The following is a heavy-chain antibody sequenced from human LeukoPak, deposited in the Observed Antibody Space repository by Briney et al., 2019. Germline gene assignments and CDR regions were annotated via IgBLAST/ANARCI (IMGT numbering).Heavy chain of an antibody. V-gene: IGHV4-59*01. Sequence: SETLSLTCTVSGGSINSYYWSWIRQPPGKGLEWIGYIYYSGSTNYNPSLKSRVTISVDTSKNQFSLKLSSVTAADTAVYYCARAGGEWLVKGYFDLWGRGTLVTVSS. CDR1: GGSINSYY. J-gene: IGHJ2*01. D-gene: IGHD6-19*01. CDR2: IYYSGST. CDR3: ARAGGEWLVKGYFDL.